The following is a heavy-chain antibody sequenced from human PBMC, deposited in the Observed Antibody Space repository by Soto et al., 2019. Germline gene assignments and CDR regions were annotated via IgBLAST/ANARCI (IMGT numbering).Heavy chain of an antibody. CDR1: GGTFSSYA. CDR2: IIPIFGTA. CDR3: ARAPLRYCSGGSCYFDAFDI. D-gene: IGHD2-15*01. Sequence: QVQLVQSGAEVKKPGSSVKVPCKASGGTFSSYAISWVRQAPGQGLEWMGGIIPIFGTANYAQKFQGRVTITADESTSTAYMELSSLRSEDTAVYYCARAPLRYCSGGSCYFDAFDIWGQGTMVTVSS. J-gene: IGHJ3*02. V-gene: IGHV1-69*01.